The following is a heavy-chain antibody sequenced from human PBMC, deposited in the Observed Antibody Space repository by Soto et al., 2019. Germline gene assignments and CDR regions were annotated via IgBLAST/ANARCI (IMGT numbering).Heavy chain of an antibody. CDR1: GDTFTDYY. D-gene: IGHD3-22*01. CDR3: ARRLSVLLISHAAHD. J-gene: IGHJ4*02. CDR2: VNPSGGHT. Sequence: VQSGAEVKTPGASVKVSCKASGDTFTDYYIHWVRQAPGQGLEWMGTVNPSGGHTTYAQHFRCRDNVSVDQATRHLTAGRPSRASQYKDVDYGARRLSVLLISHAAHDWGQANLVT. V-gene: IGHV1-46*01.